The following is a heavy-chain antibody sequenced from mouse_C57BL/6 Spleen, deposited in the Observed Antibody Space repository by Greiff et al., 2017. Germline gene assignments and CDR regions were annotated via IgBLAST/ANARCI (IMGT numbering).Heavy chain of an antibody. CDR2: IYPGGGYT. CDR1: GYTFTNYW. Sequence: QVQLQQSGAELVRPGTSVKMSCKASGYTFTNYWIGWAKQRPGHGLEWIGDIYPGGGYTNYNEKFKDKATLTVDKSSSTAYMQLSSLTSEDSAVYYCAILGSAMDYWGQGTSVTVSS. V-gene: IGHV1-63*01. CDR3: AILGSAMDY. J-gene: IGHJ4*01.